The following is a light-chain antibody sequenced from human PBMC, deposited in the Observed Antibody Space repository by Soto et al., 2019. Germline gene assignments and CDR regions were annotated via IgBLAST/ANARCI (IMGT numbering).Light chain of an antibody. V-gene: IGLV2-8*01. CDR3: SSYAGNNVV. CDR2: EVS. Sequence: QSVLTQPPSASGSPGQSVTISCTGTSSDVGGYNYVSWYQQCSGKAPKLMIYEVSKRPSGVPDRFSGSKSGDTASLTVSGLQAEDEADYYCSSYAGNNVVFGGGTKLTVL. J-gene: IGLJ2*01. CDR1: SSDVGGYNY.